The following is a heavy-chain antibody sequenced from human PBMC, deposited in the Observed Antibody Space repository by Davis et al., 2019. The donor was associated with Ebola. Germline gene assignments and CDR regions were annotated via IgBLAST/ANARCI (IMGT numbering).Heavy chain of an antibody. CDR2: IYSGGAS. V-gene: IGHV3-53*01. J-gene: IGHJ4*02. CDR1: GFTFSSYT. CDR3: ARDRFGDYTR. D-gene: IGHD4-11*01. Sequence: GESLKISCAASGFTFSSYTMSWVRRAPGKGLEWVSVIYSGGASYYADSVKGRFTISRDNSKNTLYLQMDSLRAEDTAVYYCARDRFGDYTRWGQGTLVTVSS.